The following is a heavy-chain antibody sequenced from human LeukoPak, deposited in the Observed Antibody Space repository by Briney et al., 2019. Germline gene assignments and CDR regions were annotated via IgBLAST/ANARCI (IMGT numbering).Heavy chain of an antibody. J-gene: IGHJ4*02. D-gene: IGHD6-6*01. Sequence: SQTLSLTCAISGDSVSSNSAAWNWIRQSPSRGLEWLGRTYYRSKWYNDYAVSVKSRITINPDTSKNQFSLQLNSVTPEDTAVYYCASSPNTANRGVEYSSSSGFDYWGQGTLVAVSS. CDR2: TYYRSKWYN. V-gene: IGHV6-1*01. CDR3: ASSPNTANRGVEYSSSSGFDY. CDR1: GDSVSSNSAA.